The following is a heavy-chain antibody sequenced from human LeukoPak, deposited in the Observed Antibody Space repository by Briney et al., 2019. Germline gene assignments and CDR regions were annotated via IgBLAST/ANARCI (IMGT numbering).Heavy chain of an antibody. CDR2: ISSSSSTI. Sequence: PGGSLRLSCAASGFTFSSYSMNWVRQAPGKGLEWVPYISSSSSTIYYADSVKGRFTISRDNAKNSLYLQMNSLRAEDTAVYYCARDHPDSSSWYDAFDIWGQGTMVTVSS. J-gene: IGHJ3*02. D-gene: IGHD6-13*01. CDR1: GFTFSSYS. CDR3: ARDHPDSSSWYDAFDI. V-gene: IGHV3-48*01.